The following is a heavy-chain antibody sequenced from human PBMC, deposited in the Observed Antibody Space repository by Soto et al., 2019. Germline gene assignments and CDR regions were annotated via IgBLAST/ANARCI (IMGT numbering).Heavy chain of an antibody. D-gene: IGHD4-17*01. V-gene: IGHV3-23*01. CDR3: GKDPNGDYFGAFDF. J-gene: IGHJ3*01. Sequence: EVQMLESGGGLVQPGGSLRLSCAASGFTFSSYALTWVRQAPGKGLEWVSSITGSGDYTRYTDSVKGRFTITRDNAKNTLFLQMISLRADDTAIYYCGKDPNGDYFGAFDFWGQGTMVTVSS. CDR2: ITGSGDYT. CDR1: GFTFSSYA.